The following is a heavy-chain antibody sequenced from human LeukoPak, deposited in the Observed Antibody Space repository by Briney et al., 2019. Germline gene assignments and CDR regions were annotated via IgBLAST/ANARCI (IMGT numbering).Heavy chain of an antibody. Sequence: ASVKVSCKASGYTLTSYYMNWVRQDPGQGLEWMGIINPTVGDTIYAQKFQGRVTMTRQMSTSTVYMELSSLRSGDTAVYYCARYGFSSSWQGGWHAFDIWGQGTMVTVSS. CDR3: ARYGFSSSWQGGWHAFDI. CDR2: INPTVGDT. J-gene: IGHJ3*02. CDR1: GYTLTSYY. V-gene: IGHV1-46*01. D-gene: IGHD6-13*01.